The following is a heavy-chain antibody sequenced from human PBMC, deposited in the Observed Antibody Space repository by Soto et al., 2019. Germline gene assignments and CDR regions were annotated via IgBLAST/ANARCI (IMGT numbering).Heavy chain of an antibody. V-gene: IGHV3-23*01. CDR2: ISGSGGST. CDR3: AKDTWNELWFGEVNFDY. Sequence: EVQLLESGGGLVQPGGSLRLSCAASGFTFSSYAMSWVRQAPGKGLEWVSAISGSGGSTYYADSVKGRFTISRDNSKNTLYLQMNSLRAEDTAVYYCAKDTWNELWFGEVNFDYWGQGTLVTVSS. J-gene: IGHJ4*02. D-gene: IGHD3-10*01. CDR1: GFTFSSYA.